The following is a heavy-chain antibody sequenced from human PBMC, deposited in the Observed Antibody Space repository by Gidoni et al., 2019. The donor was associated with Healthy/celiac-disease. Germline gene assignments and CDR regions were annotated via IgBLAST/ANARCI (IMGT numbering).Heavy chain of an antibody. Sequence: QVQLVQSGAEVKKPGASVKVSCNASGDTFTGYYMHWVRQAPGPGLEWMGWINPNSGGTNYAQKFQGRVTMTRDTSISTAYMELSRLRSDDTAVYYCARDRGSVLWFGYPYWGQGTLVTVSS. J-gene: IGHJ4*02. CDR2: INPNSGGT. V-gene: IGHV1-2*02. D-gene: IGHD3-10*01. CDR3: ARDRGSVLWFGYPY. CDR1: GDTFTGYY.